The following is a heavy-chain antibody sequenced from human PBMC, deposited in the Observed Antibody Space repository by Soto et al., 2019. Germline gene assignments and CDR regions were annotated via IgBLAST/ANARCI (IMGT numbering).Heavy chain of an antibody. CDR1: GYTFTSYA. CDR2: INAGNGNT. V-gene: IGHV1-3*01. CDR3: ARGLPAYYYDSSGYSNFDY. Sequence: GASVKVSCKASGYTFTSYAMHWVRQAPGQRLEWMGWINAGNGNTKYSQKFQGRVTITRDTSASTAYMELSSLRSEDTAVYYCARGLPAYYYDSSGYSNFDYWGQGTLVTVSS. D-gene: IGHD3-22*01. J-gene: IGHJ4*02.